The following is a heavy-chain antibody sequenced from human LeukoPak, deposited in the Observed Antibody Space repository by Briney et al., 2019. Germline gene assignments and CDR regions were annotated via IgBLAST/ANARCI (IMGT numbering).Heavy chain of an antibody. D-gene: IGHD3-22*01. CDR3: ARRSSGYSTPPDY. CDR2: IYYSGST. Sequence: SETLSLTCTVSGGSISSSSYYWGWIRQPPGKGLEWIGSIYYSGSTYYNPSLKSRVTISVDTSKNQFSLKLSSVTAADTAVYYCARRSSGYSTPPDYWGQGTLVAVSS. V-gene: IGHV4-39*07. J-gene: IGHJ4*02. CDR1: GGSISSSSYY.